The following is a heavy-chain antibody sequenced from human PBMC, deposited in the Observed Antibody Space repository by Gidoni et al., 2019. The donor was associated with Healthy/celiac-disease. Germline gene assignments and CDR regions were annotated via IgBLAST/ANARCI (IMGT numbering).Heavy chain of an antibody. CDR3: ARDRVVAATGLQSFDY. J-gene: IGHJ4*02. D-gene: IGHD2-15*01. V-gene: IGHV3-21*01. CDR1: GFTLGSYS. Sequence: EVQLVESGCGLVKPGGSLRLSCASSGFTLGSYSMNWVRQAPGKGLEWVSSISSSSSYIYYADSVKGRFTISRDNAKNSLYLQMNSLRAEDTAVYYCARDRVVAATGLQSFDYWGQGTLVTVSS. CDR2: ISSSSSYI.